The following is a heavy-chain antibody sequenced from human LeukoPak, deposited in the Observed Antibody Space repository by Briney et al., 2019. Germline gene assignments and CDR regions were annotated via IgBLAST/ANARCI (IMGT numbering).Heavy chain of an antibody. CDR2: IIPMFGTV. J-gene: IGHJ6*03. CDR1: GDTLSSRG. D-gene: IGHD6-6*01. Sequence: ASVKVSCKASGDTLSSRGFSWVRQAPGQGLEWMGGIIPMFGTVTCAQNFQGRVTITADESTGTAYMDLSSLRSEDTAVYYCARVVSIGQPPYFYYMDVWGKGTTVTVSS. V-gene: IGHV1-69*13. CDR3: ARVVSIGQPPYFYYMDV.